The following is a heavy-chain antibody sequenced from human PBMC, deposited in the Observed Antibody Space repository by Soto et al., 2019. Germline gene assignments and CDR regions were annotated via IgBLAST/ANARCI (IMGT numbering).Heavy chain of an antibody. V-gene: IGHV4-4*02. CDR1: GGSISSSNW. J-gene: IGHJ4*02. D-gene: IGHD2-8*01. Sequence: SETLSLTCAVSGGSISSSNWWSWVRQPPGKGLEWIGKIYHSGSTNYNPSLKSRVTISVDTSKNQFSLKLSSVTAADTAVYYCARDGYCTNGVCPYFDYWGQGTLVTVSS. CDR3: ARDGYCTNGVCPYFDY. CDR2: IYHSGST.